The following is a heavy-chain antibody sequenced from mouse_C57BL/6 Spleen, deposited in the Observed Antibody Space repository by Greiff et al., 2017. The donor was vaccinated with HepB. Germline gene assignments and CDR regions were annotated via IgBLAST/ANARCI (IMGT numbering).Heavy chain of an antibody. Sequence: EVKLQESGGGLVKPGGSLKLSCAASGFTFSDYGMHWVRQAPEKGLEWVAYISSGSSTIYYADTVKGRFTISRDNAKNTLFLQMTSLRSEDTAMYYCARPAPLIATRGMDYWGQQTSVTVSS. CDR2: ISSGSSTI. CDR3: ARPAPLIATRGMDY. CDR1: GFTFSDYG. J-gene: IGHJ4*01. D-gene: IGHD2-12*01. V-gene: IGHV5-17*01.